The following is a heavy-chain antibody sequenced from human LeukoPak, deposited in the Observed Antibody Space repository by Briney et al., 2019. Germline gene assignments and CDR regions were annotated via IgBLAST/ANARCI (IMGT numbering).Heavy chain of an antibody. CDR1: GYTFTSYG. J-gene: IGHJ6*02. Sequence: ASVKVSCKASGYTFTSYGISWVRQAPGQGLEWMGWISAYNDNTNYAQKLQGRVTMTTDTSTSTAYMELRSLRSDDTAVYYCARFGKYNWNNHYYYYYGMDVWGQGTTVTVSS. D-gene: IGHD1/OR15-1a*01. CDR3: ARFGKYNWNNHYYYYYGMDV. V-gene: IGHV1-18*01. CDR2: ISAYNDNT.